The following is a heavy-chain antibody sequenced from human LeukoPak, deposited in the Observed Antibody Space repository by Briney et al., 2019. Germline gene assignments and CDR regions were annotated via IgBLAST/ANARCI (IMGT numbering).Heavy chain of an antibody. Sequence: GGSLRLSCAASGFTFSSYSMNWVRQAPGKGLEWVSSISSSSYIYHADSVKGRFTISRDNAKNSLYLQMNSLRAEDTAVYYCARERSSDAFDIWGQGTMVTVSS. CDR1: GFTFSSYS. CDR2: ISSSSYI. V-gene: IGHV3-21*01. D-gene: IGHD2-2*01. CDR3: ARERSSDAFDI. J-gene: IGHJ3*02.